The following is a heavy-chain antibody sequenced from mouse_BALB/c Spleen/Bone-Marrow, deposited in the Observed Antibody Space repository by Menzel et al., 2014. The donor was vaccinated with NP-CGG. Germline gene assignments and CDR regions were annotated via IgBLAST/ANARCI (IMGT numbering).Heavy chain of an antibody. CDR1: GYAFSNCW. D-gene: IGHD3-1*01. CDR3: AGSGVPFYAMDY. CDR2: IYPGDGDT. J-gene: IGHJ4*01. V-gene: IGHV1-80*01. Sequence: VQVVESGAELVRPGSSVKISCKASGYAFSNCWMNWVKQRPGQGLEWIGQIYPGDGDTNYNGKFKGKATLTADKSSSTAYMQLSSLTSEDSAVYFCAGSGVPFYAMDYWGQGTSVTVSS.